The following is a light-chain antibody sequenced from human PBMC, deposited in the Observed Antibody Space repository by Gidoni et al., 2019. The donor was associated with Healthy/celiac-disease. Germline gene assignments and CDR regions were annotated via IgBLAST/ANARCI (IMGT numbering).Light chain of an antibody. CDR2: KDS. CDR3: QSADSSGTYVV. Sequence: SYELTQPPSVSVSPGQTARITCSGDALPKQYAYWYQPKPGQAPVLVIYKDSERLSGIPERFSGSSSGTTVTLTISGVQAEDEADYYCQSADSSGTYVVFGGGTKLTVL. V-gene: IGLV3-25*03. CDR1: ALPKQY. J-gene: IGLJ2*01.